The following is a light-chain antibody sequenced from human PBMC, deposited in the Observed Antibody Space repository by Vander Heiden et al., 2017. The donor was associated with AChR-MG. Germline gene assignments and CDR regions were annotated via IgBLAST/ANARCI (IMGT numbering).Light chain of an antibody. Sequence: DIVMTQSPDSLAVSLGERATINCKSSQSVLYSSNNKNYLAWYQQKPGQPPKLLIYWASTRESGVPDRFSGSGSGTDFTLTISSLQAEDVAVYYCQQYDSTPQYTFGQRTKLEIK. CDR1: QSVLYSSNNKNY. CDR2: WAS. CDR3: QQYDSTPQYT. V-gene: IGKV4-1*01. J-gene: IGKJ2*01.